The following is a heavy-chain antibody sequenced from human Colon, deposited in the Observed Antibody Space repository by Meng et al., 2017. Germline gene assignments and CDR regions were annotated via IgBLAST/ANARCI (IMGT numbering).Heavy chain of an antibody. CDR3: ARVPTTVDPFES. CDR1: GGSISSNNW. V-gene: IGHV4-4*02. J-gene: IGHJ4*02. CDR2: IYQSGST. D-gene: IGHD4-23*01. Sequence: QGPLQGPGPGLGKPSGTLSLPCTVSGGSISSNNWWSWVRQSPGRGLEWIGEIYQSGSTNYSPSLKSRVTISLDKSKNQFSLKVSYMTAADTAVYFCARVPTTVDPFESWGQGTLVTVSS.